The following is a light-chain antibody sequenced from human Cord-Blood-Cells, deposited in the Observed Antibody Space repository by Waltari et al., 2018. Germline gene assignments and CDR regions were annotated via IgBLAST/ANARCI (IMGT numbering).Light chain of an antibody. J-gene: IGLJ2*01. CDR2: EVS. CDR1: SSDVGSFNL. V-gene: IGLV2-23*02. Sequence: QSALTQPASVSGSPGQSITISCTGTSSDVGSFNLVSWYQQHPCKAPKLMIYEVSKRLSWVSQRFSGSKSGNTASLTISGLQAEDEADYYCCSYAGSSTVVFGGGTKLTVL. CDR3: CSYAGSSTVV.